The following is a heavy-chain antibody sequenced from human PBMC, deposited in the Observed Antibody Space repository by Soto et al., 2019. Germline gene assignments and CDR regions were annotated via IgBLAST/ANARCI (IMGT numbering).Heavy chain of an antibody. J-gene: IGHJ5*02. CDR2: IYYSGST. V-gene: IGHV4-31*03. CDR3: ARGRTVTTNNWFDP. Sequence: SETLSLTCTVSGGSISSGGYYWSWIRQHPGKGLEWIGYIYYSGSTYYNPSLKSRVTISVDTSKNQFSLKLSSVTAADTAVYYWARGRTVTTNNWFDPWGQGTLVTVSS. CDR1: GGSISSGGYY. D-gene: IGHD4-17*01.